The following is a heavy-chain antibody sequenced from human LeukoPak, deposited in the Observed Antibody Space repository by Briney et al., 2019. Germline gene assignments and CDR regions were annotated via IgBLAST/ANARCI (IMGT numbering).Heavy chain of an antibody. V-gene: IGHV4-4*07. CDR1: GGSISSYY. CDR3: ARGPHLWLVRGVSAWFDP. Sequence: PSETLSLTCTVSGGSISSYYWSWIRQPAGKGLEWIGRIYTSGSTNYNPSLKSRVTMSVDTSKNQFSLKLSSVTAADAAVYYCARGPHLWLVRGVSAWFDPWGQGTLATVSS. CDR2: IYTSGST. D-gene: IGHD3-10*01. J-gene: IGHJ5*02.